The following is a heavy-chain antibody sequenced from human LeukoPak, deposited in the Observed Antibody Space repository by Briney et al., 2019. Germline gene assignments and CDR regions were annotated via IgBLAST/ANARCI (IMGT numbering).Heavy chain of an antibody. D-gene: IGHD2-2*02. V-gene: IGHV3-30-3*01. Sequence: PGRSLRLSCAASGFTFSSYAMHWVRQAPGKGLEWVAVISYDGSNKYYADSVKGRFTISRDNSKNTLYLQMNSLRAEDTAVYYCARDSIPIGYCSSTSCYSGAFDIWGQGTMVTVSP. J-gene: IGHJ3*02. CDR2: ISYDGSNK. CDR1: GFTFSSYA. CDR3: ARDSIPIGYCSSTSCYSGAFDI.